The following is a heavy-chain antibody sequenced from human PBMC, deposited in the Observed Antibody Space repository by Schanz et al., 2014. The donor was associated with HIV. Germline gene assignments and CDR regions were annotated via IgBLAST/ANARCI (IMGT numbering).Heavy chain of an antibody. Sequence: EVRLVESGGGLVQSGGSLRLSCAASGFSFSNFWVTWVRQAPGKRLEWEANIKQDESEKYYADSVKGRFTISRDNSKNTVYLRMSGLRAEDTAVYYCANQRYSGTYRPFDYWGRGTLVTVSS. D-gene: IGHD1-26*01. CDR2: IKQDESEK. V-gene: IGHV3-7*03. CDR1: GFSFSNFW. CDR3: ANQRYSGTYRPFDY. J-gene: IGHJ4*02.